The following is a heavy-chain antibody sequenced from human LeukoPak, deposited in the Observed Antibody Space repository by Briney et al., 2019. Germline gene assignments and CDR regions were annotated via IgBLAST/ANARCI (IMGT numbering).Heavy chain of an antibody. CDR3: AKPTQDIVVVPAAMRGDY. CDR2: ISGSGGST. CDR1: GFTFSSYA. J-gene: IGHJ4*02. D-gene: IGHD2-2*01. V-gene: IGHV3-23*01. Sequence: PGGSLRLSCAASGFTFSSYAMSWVRQAPGKGLEWVSAISGSGGSTYYADSVKGRFTISRDNSKNTLYLQMNSLRAEDTAVYYCAKPTQDIVVVPAAMRGDYWGQGTLVTVSS.